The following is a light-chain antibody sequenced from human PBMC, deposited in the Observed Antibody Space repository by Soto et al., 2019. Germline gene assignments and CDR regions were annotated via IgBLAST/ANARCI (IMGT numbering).Light chain of an antibody. Sequence: EIVLTRSPATLSLSPGERATLSCRASQSVSSYLAWYQQKPGQAPRRVIFGASNRATGIPDRFSASGSGTEFTLTISRLEPEDVAVYYCQQYATSPLTFGQGTKV. CDR3: QQYATSPLT. J-gene: IGKJ1*01. V-gene: IGKV3-20*01. CDR2: GAS. CDR1: QSVSSY.